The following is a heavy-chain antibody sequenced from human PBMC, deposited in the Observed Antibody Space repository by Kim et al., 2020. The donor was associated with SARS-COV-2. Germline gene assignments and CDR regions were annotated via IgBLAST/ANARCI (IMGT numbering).Heavy chain of an antibody. CDR1: GFTFSSYG. D-gene: IGHD3-9*01. CDR3: AKDLAYYDILTGYYREYYYYGMDV. CDR2: IWYDGSNK. J-gene: IGHJ6*02. V-gene: IGHV3-33*06. Sequence: GGSLRLSCAASGFTFSSYGMHWVRQAPGKGLEWVAVIWYDGSNKYYADSVKGRFTISRDNSKNTLYLQMNSLRAEDTAVYYCAKDLAYYDILTGYYREYYYYGMDVWGQGTTVTVSS.